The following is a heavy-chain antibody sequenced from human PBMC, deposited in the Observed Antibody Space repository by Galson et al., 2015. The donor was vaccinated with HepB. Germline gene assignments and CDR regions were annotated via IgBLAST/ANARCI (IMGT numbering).Heavy chain of an antibody. CDR3: IRTGDLSGYSSS. CDR2: IGSKTSNYAT. CDR1: GFTFSGSV. Sequence: LRLSCAASGFTFSGSVTHWVRQASGKGLEWVGRIGSKTSNYATANAASLKGRFTISRDDSKNTAYLHMNGLKTEDTAVYYCIRTGDLSGYSSSWGQGTLVTVSS. D-gene: IGHD6-13*01. V-gene: IGHV3-73*01. J-gene: IGHJ4*02.